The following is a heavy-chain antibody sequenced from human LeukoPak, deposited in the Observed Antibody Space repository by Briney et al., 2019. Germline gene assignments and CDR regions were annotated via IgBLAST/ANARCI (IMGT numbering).Heavy chain of an antibody. CDR1: GFTFSSYA. CDR2: ISGSGGST. D-gene: IGHD3-3*01. V-gene: IGHV3-23*01. CDR3: AKGTDFWSGYYKDY. J-gene: IGHJ4*02. Sequence: PGGSLRLSCAASGFTFSSYAMSWVRQAPGKGLEWVSAISGSGGSTYYADSVKGRFTISRDNSKNTLYLQMNSLRAEDTAVYYCAKGTDFWSGYYKDYWGQGTLVTVSS.